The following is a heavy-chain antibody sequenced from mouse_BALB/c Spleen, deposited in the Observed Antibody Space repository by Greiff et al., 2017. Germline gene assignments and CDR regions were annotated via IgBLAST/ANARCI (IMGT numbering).Heavy chain of an antibody. CDR2: IDPANGNT. CDR3: ARLIFDY. CDR1: GFNIKDTY. J-gene: IGHJ2*01. V-gene: IGHV14-3*02. Sequence: VQLKESGAELVKPGASVKLSCTASGFNIKDTYMHWVKQRPEQGLEWIGRIDPANGNTKYDPKFQGKATITADPSSNTAYLQLSSLTSEDTAVYYCARLIFDYWGQGTTLTVSS.